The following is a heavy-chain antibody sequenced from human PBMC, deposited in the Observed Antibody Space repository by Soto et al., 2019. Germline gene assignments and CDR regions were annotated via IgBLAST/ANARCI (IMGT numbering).Heavy chain of an antibody. Sequence: QVQLVQSGAEVKKPGSSVKVSCKASGGTFSSYAISWVRQAPGQGLEWMGGIIPIFGTANYAQKFQGRVTITADESTSTAYMELSSLRSEDTAVYYCASGGGSAMVYYYYYGMDVWGQGTTVTVSS. D-gene: IGHD5-18*01. CDR2: IIPIFGTA. CDR3: ASGGGSAMVYYYYYGMDV. J-gene: IGHJ6*02. V-gene: IGHV1-69*12. CDR1: GGTFSSYA.